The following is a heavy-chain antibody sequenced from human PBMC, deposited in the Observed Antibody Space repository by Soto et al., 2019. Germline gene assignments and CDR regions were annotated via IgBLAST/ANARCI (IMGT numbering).Heavy chain of an antibody. CDR3: AILPWDYYGGMFGP. J-gene: IGHJ5*02. Sequence: QVQLQESGPGLVKPSETLSLTCTVSGGSISNHYWTWIRQPPGKGLEWIGYIYYSGTTNYNPSLKSRVTISVDTSKSQCTLKLSSVTAADTAVYYCAILPWDYYGGMFGPWGQGTPVTVSS. D-gene: IGHD4-17*01. CDR2: IYYSGTT. CDR1: GGSISNHY. V-gene: IGHV4-59*11.